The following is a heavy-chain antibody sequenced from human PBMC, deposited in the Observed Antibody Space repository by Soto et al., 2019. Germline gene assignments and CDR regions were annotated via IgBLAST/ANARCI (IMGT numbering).Heavy chain of an antibody. D-gene: IGHD2-2*01. CDR3: ASIRPDIVVVPAASTGGMDV. CDR2: INHSGST. V-gene: IGHV4-34*01. Sequence: PXGTLALTCAVYGGSFSGYYWSGIRQPPGKGLEWIGEINHSGSTNYNPSLKSRVTISVDTSKNQFSLKLSSVTAADTAVYYCASIRPDIVVVPAASTGGMDVWGQGTTVTVSS. CDR1: GGSFSGYY. J-gene: IGHJ6*02.